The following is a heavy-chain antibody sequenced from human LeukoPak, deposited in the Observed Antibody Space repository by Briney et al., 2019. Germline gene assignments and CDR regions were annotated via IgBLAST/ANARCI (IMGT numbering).Heavy chain of an antibody. CDR3: TRHVHPYYYGS. Sequence: GGSLRLSCAASGFTFSGSAMHWVRQASGKGLEWVGRIRSEANSYATAYAASVKGRFTISRDDSKNTAYLQMNSLKTEDTAVYYCTRHVHPYYYGSWGQGTLVTVSS. CDR1: GFTFSGSA. D-gene: IGHD3-10*01. V-gene: IGHV3-73*01. CDR2: IRSEANSYAT. J-gene: IGHJ4*02.